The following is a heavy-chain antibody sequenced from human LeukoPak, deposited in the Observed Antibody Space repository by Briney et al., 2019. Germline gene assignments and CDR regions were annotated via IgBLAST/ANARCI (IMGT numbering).Heavy chain of an antibody. CDR1: GYSFTSYW. Sequence: GESLRISCEGSGYSFTSYWIGWVRQMPGKGLEWMGIIYPGDSDTRYSPSFQGQVTISADKSISTAYLQWSSLKASDTAMYYCARSRRDYYYYMDVWGKGTTVTVSS. CDR2: IYPGDSDT. V-gene: IGHV5-51*01. CDR3: ARSRRDYYYYMDV. J-gene: IGHJ6*03.